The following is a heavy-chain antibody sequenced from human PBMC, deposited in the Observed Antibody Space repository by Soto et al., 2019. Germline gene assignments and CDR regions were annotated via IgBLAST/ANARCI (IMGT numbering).Heavy chain of an antibody. V-gene: IGHV4-34*01. J-gene: IGHJ5*02. D-gene: IGHD2-2*02. Sequence: SETLSLTCTVYGGSFGSYYWSWIRQSPGKGLEWIGDINHSVVTNYNPSLKSRVTISIDTSKNQFSLRLTSMTAADTAVYYCAREVIACSSTSCYSVLLDPWGQATQVTVSS. CDR1: GGSFGSYY. CDR3: AREVIACSSTSCYSVLLDP. CDR2: INHSVVT.